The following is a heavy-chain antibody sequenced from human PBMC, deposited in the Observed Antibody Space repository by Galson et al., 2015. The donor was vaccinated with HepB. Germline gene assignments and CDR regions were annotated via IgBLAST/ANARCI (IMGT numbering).Heavy chain of an antibody. CDR2: IYYKSKWYN. V-gene: IGHV6-1*01. CDR1: GDSVSSNSAA. J-gene: IGHJ3*01. D-gene: IGHD1-26*01. Sequence: AISGDSVSSNSAAWNWIRQSPSRGLEWLGRIYYKSKWYNDYAVSVKSRITINPDTSKNQFSLQLNSVTPEDTAVYYCARDNRPPMSVGATTSAFNVWGQGTKVTVSS. CDR3: ARDNRPPMSVGATTSAFNV.